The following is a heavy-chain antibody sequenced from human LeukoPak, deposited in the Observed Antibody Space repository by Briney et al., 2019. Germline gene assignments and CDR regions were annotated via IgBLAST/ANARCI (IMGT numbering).Heavy chain of an antibody. CDR3: AREIFGSGSYPDL. V-gene: IGHV3-33*01. CDR1: GFAFNTYA. D-gene: IGHD3-10*01. Sequence: GGSLRLSCAASGFAFNTYAMHWVRQAPGQGLEWVALIWHDGSHKFYSNSLRGQFTISRDNSQNPVSLQMNNLRPEDTAVYYCAREIFGSGSYPDLWGQGTLVTVSS. J-gene: IGHJ4*02. CDR2: IWHDGSHK.